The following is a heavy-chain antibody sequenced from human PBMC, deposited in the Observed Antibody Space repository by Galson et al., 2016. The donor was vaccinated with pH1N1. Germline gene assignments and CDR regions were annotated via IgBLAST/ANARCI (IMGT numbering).Heavy chain of an antibody. D-gene: IGHD3-3*01. V-gene: IGHV1-69*06. CDR1: GDTLDRYA. CDR2: IIPIFGAA. Sequence: SVKVSCKASGDTLDRYAISWVRQAPGQGLEWMGGIIPIFGAATYSQKFQGRVTITVDKSTSTAYMELSSLRSEDTAVYYCASPPPSSGHLNYYYYMDVWGKGTTGTVSS. J-gene: IGHJ6*03. CDR3: ASPPPSSGHLNYYYYMDV.